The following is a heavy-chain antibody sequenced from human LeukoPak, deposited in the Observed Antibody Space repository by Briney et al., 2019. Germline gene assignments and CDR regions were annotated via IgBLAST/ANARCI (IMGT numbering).Heavy chain of an antibody. Sequence: PSENLSRNCAVYGGSFSGYYWSWIRQPPGKGLEWIGEINHSGSTNYNPSLKSRVTISVDTSKNQFSLKLSSMTAAGTAVYYCARGNIVATPYYFDYWGQGTLVTVSS. J-gene: IGHJ4*02. CDR2: INHSGST. V-gene: IGHV4-34*01. CDR1: GGSFSGYY. D-gene: IGHD5-12*01. CDR3: ARGNIVATPYYFDY.